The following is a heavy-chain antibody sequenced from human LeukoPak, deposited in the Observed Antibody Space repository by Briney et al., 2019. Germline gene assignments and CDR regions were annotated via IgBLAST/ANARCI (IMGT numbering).Heavy chain of an antibody. D-gene: IGHD1-14*01. J-gene: IGHJ5*02. V-gene: IGHV3-53*01. Sequence: GGSLRLSCAASGFTFSSYAMSWVRQAPGKGLEWVSVIYSGGSTYYADSVKGRFTISRDNSKNTLYLQMNSLRAEDTAVYYCARDRKEGFDPWGQGTLVTVSS. CDR3: ARDRKEGFDP. CDR2: IYSGGST. CDR1: GFTFSSYA.